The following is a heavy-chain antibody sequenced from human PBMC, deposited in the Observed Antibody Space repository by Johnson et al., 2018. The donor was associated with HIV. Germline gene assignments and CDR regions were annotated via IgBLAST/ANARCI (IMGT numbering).Heavy chain of an antibody. D-gene: IGHD3-22*01. CDR3: AKHSSGYRDAFDI. CDR1: GFTFDDYG. CDR2: LHWNGGST. J-gene: IGHJ3*02. V-gene: IGHV3-20*04. Sequence: EVQLVESGGGLVKPGGSLRLSCVASGFTFDDYGMSWVRQAPGKGLEWVSGLHWNGGSTGYAESVKGRFTISRDNSKNTLYLQMNSLRAEDTAVYYCAKHSSGYRDAFDIWGQGTMVTVSS.